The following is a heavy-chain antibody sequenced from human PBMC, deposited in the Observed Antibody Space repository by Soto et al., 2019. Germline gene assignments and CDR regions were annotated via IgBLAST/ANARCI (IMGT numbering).Heavy chain of an antibody. CDR1: GFTLSMSA. CDR3: AKDRGIIVKAGDAFDV. J-gene: IGHJ3*01. Sequence: PGGSLRLSCASYGFTLSMSAVNWVRQAPGKGLEWVSYISDSGDRTYYADSVKGRFTISRDRSKNTVSLPMDSLRAEDKAVYYCAKDRGIIVKAGDAFDVWDQGTKVTVSS. D-gene: IGHD3-16*02. CDR2: ISDSGDRT. V-gene: IGHV3-23*01.